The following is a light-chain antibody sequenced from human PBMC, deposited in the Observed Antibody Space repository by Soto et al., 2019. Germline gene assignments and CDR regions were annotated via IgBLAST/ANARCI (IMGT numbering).Light chain of an antibody. V-gene: IGKV3-11*01. Sequence: EIVLTQSPATLSLSPGERATLSCRASQSVSSYLAWYQQKPGQAPRLLIYDASNRATGIPARFSGSGSGTDFTLTISNLEPEDFAVYYCQPRSNWPPRITFGQGTRLEIK. CDR2: DAS. CDR3: QPRSNWPPRIT. J-gene: IGKJ5*01. CDR1: QSVSSY.